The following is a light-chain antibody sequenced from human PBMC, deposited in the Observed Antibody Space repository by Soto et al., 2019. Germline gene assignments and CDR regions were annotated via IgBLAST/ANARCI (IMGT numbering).Light chain of an antibody. J-gene: IGKJ4*01. V-gene: IGKV2-40*01. Sequence: DIVMTQTPLSLPVTPGEPASISCRSSQSLLASDDGNTYLDWYLQKPGQSPQLLIYTVSYRASGVPDRFSGSGSGTDFTLKISRVEAEDVGVYYCMQRIEFPLTFGGGTKVEIK. CDR1: QSLLASDDGNTY. CDR2: TVS. CDR3: MQRIEFPLT.